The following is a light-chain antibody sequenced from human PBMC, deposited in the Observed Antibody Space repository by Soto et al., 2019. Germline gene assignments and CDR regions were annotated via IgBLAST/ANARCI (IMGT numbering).Light chain of an antibody. Sequence: QSVLTQSPSASGTPGQRVTISCSGSSSNIGSNDVNWYQHLPGTAPKLLIYTNGQRPSGVPDRFSGSTSGTSASLAIGGLQSEDEADYYCATWDDSLSGWVFGGGTKLTVL. CDR2: TNG. V-gene: IGLV1-44*01. CDR3: ATWDDSLSGWV. J-gene: IGLJ3*02. CDR1: SSNIGSND.